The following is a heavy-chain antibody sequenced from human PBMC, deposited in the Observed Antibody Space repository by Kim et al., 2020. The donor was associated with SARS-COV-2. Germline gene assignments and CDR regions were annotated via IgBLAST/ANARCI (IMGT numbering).Heavy chain of an antibody. CDR1: GFAFSDHG. CDR2: MNSDGTNT. J-gene: IGHJ4*01. V-gene: IGHV3-74*01. D-gene: IGHD3-3*02. CDR3: VRDRQEHIWAYHPLFD. Sequence: GGSLRLSCTASGFAFSDHGVHWVRQVPGKGLTWVSRMNSDGTNTAYAESVEGRFTISRDNAKNTLFLQMKSLRAEDTAVYFCVRDRQEHIWAYHPLFD.